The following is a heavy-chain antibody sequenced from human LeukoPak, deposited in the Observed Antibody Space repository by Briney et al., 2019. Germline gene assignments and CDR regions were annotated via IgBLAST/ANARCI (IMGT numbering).Heavy chain of an antibody. V-gene: IGHV3-53*04. D-gene: IGHD6-13*01. CDR2: IYSGGTI. CDR1: GFSVSNNY. J-gene: IGHJ4*02. CDR3: ARGGSSWFTY. Sequence: PGGSLRLSCAASGFSVSNNYMSWVRQAPGKGLEWVSIIYSGGTIHYADSVKGRFTISRHNSENTLYLQMSSLRAEDTAVYYCARGGSSWFTYWGQGTLVTVSS.